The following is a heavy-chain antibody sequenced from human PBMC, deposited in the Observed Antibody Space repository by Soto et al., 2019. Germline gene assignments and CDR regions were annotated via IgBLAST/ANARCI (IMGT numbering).Heavy chain of an antibody. J-gene: IGHJ4*02. D-gene: IGHD6-13*01. Sequence: PGGSLRLSCAASGFTFSSSAISWVRQAPGKGLEWVSLISGSGGITFYADSVKGRFTMSRDNSKNTLYVQMNSLRAEDTAVYYCAMGLAAAGTFDYWGQGTLVTVSS. CDR3: AMGLAAAGTFDY. V-gene: IGHV3-23*01. CDR2: ISGSGGIT. CDR1: GFTFSSSA.